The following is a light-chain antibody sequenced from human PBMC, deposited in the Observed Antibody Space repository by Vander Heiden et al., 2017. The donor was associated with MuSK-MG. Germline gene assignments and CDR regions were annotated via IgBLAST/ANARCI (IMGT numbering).Light chain of an antibody. CDR2: AAS. V-gene: IGKV1-39*01. Sequence: DIQMTQSPSSLSASLGDRVTITCRASQSISTYLNWYQQKPGKAPKLLIYAASSLQSGVPSRFSGSGSGTDFTLTISSLQPEDFATYYCQQSDNTPYTFGQGTKMEIK. J-gene: IGKJ2*01. CDR3: QQSDNTPYT. CDR1: QSISTY.